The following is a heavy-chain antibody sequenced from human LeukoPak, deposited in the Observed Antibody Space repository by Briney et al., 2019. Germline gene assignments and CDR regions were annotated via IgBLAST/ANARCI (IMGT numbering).Heavy chain of an antibody. D-gene: IGHD3-16*01. Sequence: GGSLRLSCAASGFTISSYALSWVRQAPGQGLEWVSAISGSGGSTSYADSVKGRFTISRANSKNTLCLRINSLRAEDTAVYYCARLTDEGDWGQGTLVTVSS. V-gene: IGHV3-23*01. CDR3: ARLTDEGD. CDR2: ISGSGGST. J-gene: IGHJ4*02. CDR1: GFTISSYA.